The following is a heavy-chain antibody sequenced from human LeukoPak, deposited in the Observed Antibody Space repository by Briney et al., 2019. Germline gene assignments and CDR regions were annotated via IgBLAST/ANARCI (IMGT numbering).Heavy chain of an antibody. V-gene: IGHV4-30-4*08. CDR1: GGSISSGDYY. Sequence: SQTLSLTCTVSGGSISSGDYYWSWIRQPPGKGLEWIGYIYYSGSTYYNPSLKSRVTISVDTSKNQFSLKLSSVTAADTAVYYCARGYSGYDFPIIVSAPSTGPVDYWGQGTLVTVSS. D-gene: IGHD5-12*01. CDR2: IYYSGST. J-gene: IGHJ4*02. CDR3: ARGYSGYDFPIIVSAPSTGPVDY.